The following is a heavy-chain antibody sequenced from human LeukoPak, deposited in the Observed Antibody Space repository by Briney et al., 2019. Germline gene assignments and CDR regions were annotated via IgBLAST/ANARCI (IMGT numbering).Heavy chain of an antibody. CDR3: ARVAAGAEAHTLHYHYMDV. CDR1: GFTFGIYS. Sequence: GGSLRLSCAASGFTFGIYSMTWVRQVPGTGLVWVSSISSTSMYTYYADSMRGRFTISRDNAENSLFLQIDSLGVEDTAVYSCARVAAGAEAHTLHYHYMDVWGKGTTVTVSS. CDR2: ISSTSMYT. V-gene: IGHV3-21*01. J-gene: IGHJ6*03. D-gene: IGHD6-13*01.